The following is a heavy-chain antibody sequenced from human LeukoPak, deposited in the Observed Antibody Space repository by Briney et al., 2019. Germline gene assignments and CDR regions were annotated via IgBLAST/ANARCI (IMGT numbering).Heavy chain of an antibody. D-gene: IGHD1-26*01. CDR2: IIPIFGTA. CDR1: GGTFSSYA. Sequence: ASVRVSCKASGGTFSSYAISWVRQAPGQGLEWMGGIIPIFGTANYAQKFQGRVTITADESTSTAYMELSSLRSEDTAVYYCASRAREGATDYWGQGTLVTVSS. J-gene: IGHJ4*02. V-gene: IGHV1-69*13. CDR3: ASRAREGATDY.